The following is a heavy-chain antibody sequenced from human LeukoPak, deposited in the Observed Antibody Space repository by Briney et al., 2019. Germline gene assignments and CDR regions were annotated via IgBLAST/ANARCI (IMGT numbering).Heavy chain of an antibody. D-gene: IGHD6-13*01. V-gene: IGHV1-2*02. CDR3: ARMWSTATSGWNWFDP. Sequence: GASVKVSCKASGYTFTDYYVYWMRQAPGQGLEWMGWINPNSGDTNYAQKFQGRVTMTRDTSISTAYMDLSSLRSDDTAMYYCARMWSTATSGWNWFDPWGQGTLVTVSS. CDR1: GYTFTDYY. CDR2: INPNSGDT. J-gene: IGHJ5*02.